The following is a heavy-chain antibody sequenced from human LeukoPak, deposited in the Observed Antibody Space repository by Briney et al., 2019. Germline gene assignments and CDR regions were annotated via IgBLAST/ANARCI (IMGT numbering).Heavy chain of an antibody. Sequence: PSETLSLTCTVSGGSISSYYWSWIRQPPGKGLEWIGYIYYSGSTNYNPSLKSRVTISVDTSKNQFSLKLSSVTAADTAVYYCARTGGYSSSWPNGHNWFDPWGQGTLVTVSS. CDR2: IYYSGST. CDR3: ARTGGYSSSWPNGHNWFDP. CDR1: GGSISSYY. J-gene: IGHJ5*02. V-gene: IGHV4-59*01. D-gene: IGHD6-13*01.